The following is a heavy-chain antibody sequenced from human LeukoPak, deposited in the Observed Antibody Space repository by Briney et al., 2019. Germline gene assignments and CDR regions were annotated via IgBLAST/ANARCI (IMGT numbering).Heavy chain of an antibody. Sequence: GASVKLSCKASGGIFSSFAISWVRQAPGQGLEWMGGNIPIFDPANYAQKFQGRVTMTADESTSTAYMELSSLRSEDTAVYYCASGSMVRGVSITKDYYYYYMDVWGKGTTVTVSS. D-gene: IGHD3-10*01. CDR2: NIPIFDPA. V-gene: IGHV1-69*13. CDR3: ASGSMVRGVSITKDYYYYYMDV. J-gene: IGHJ6*03. CDR1: GGIFSSFA.